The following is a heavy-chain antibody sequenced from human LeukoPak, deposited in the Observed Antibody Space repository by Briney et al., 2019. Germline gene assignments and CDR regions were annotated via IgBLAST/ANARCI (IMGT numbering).Heavy chain of an antibody. J-gene: IGHJ6*04. CDR2: INPNSGGT. CDR1: GYTFTGYY. CDR3: ARVAGRYGYPTQQRHLDV. D-gene: IGHD6-19*01. Sequence: GASVKVSCKASGYTFTGYYMHWVRQAPGQGLEWMGWINPNSGGTNYAQKFQGRVTMTRDTSISTAYMELSRLRSDDTAVYYCARVAGRYGYPTQQRHLDVWGKGTTVTVSS. V-gene: IGHV1-2*02.